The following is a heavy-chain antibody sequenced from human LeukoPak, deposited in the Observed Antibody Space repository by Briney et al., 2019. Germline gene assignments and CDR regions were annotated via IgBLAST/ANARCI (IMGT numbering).Heavy chain of an antibody. V-gene: IGHV3-30*02. D-gene: IGHD3-22*01. CDR2: IRSDGSKT. CDR3: ARLGGYYDSFDY. CDR1: GFTFSIYG. Sequence: PGGSLRLSCAASGFTFSIYGMHWVRQAPGKGLEWVTFIRSDGSKTHYADSVKGRFTISRDNSKNTLYLQMNSLRAEDTAVYYCARLGGYYDSFDYWGQGTLVTVSS. J-gene: IGHJ4*02.